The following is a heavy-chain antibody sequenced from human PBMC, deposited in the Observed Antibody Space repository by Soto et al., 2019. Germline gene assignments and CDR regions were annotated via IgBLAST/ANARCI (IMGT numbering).Heavy chain of an antibody. Sequence: PSETLCLTCAVSGYSISSGYYWGWIRQPPGKGLEWIGSIYHSGSTYYTPSLKSRVTISVDPSKNQFALQLSSVTAADTAVYYCARDYCSGGSCYPHWFDPWGQGTLVTVS. V-gene: IGHV4-38-2*02. CDR3: ARDYCSGGSCYPHWFDP. D-gene: IGHD2-15*01. CDR1: GYSISSGYY. CDR2: IYHSGST. J-gene: IGHJ5*02.